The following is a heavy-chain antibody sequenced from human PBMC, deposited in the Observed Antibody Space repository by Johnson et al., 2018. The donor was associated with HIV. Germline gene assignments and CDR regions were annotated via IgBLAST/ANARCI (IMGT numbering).Heavy chain of an antibody. CDR1: GFTFSDYY. D-gene: IGHD2/OR15-2a*01. CDR2: ISSRSGITI. V-gene: IGHV3-11*04. Sequence: QVQLVESGGGLVKPGGSLRLSCATSGFTFSDYYMTWIRQAPGKGLEWVSYISSRSGITIYYADSVRGRFTISRDNAKNSLYLQMNSLRAEYTAVYYCASDRALSHPGGAFEIWGRGTVVTVSS. J-gene: IGHJ3*02. CDR3: ASDRALSHPGGAFEI.